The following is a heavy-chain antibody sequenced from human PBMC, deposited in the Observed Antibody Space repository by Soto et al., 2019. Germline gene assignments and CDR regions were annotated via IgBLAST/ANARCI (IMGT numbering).Heavy chain of an antibody. J-gene: IGHJ4*02. Sequence: EVQLLESGGGLVQPGGSLRLSCAASGFTFNNYAMSWVRQAPGKGLEWVSAISGSGGSTYYADSVKGRFTISRDNSKNTLYLQMNRLRAEDTAVYYCAKDGNSGWYFSLADYWGQGTLVTVSS. CDR1: GFTFNNYA. D-gene: IGHD6-19*01. V-gene: IGHV3-23*01. CDR3: AKDGNSGWYFSLADY. CDR2: ISGSGGST.